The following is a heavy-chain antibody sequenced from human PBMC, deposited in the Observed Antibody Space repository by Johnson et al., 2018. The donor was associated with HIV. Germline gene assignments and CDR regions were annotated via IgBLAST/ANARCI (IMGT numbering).Heavy chain of an antibody. CDR1: RFTFSSYA. Sequence: QVQLVESVGGVVQPGRSLRLSCAASRFTFSSYAMHWVRQAPGKGLEWVALISYDGRIPSHADSVKGRFTISRDNSKSTVFLQMSNLRPEDTAVYYCARDRASILGVGATQFAFDIWGQGTMVTVSS. CDR3: ARDRASILGVGATQFAFDI. CDR2: ISYDGRIP. V-gene: IGHV3-30*04. J-gene: IGHJ3*02. D-gene: IGHD2-21*01.